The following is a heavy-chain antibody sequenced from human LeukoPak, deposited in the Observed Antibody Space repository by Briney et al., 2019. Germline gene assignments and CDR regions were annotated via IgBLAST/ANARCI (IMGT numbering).Heavy chain of an antibody. J-gene: IGHJ6*02. CDR3: ARAHSIASYYYGVDV. D-gene: IGHD2/OR15-2a*01. CDR2: IYYSGST. Sequence: SENLSLTCTVSGGSISSGGYYWSWIRQHPGKGLEWIGYIYYSGSTYYNPSLKSRVTISVDTSKDQFSLKLSSVTAADTAVYYCARAHSIASYYYGVDVWGQGTTVTVSS. CDR1: GGSISSGGYY. V-gene: IGHV4-31*03.